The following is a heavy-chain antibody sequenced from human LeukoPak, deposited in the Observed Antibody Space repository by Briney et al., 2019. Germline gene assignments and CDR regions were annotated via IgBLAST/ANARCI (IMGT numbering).Heavy chain of an antibody. J-gene: IGHJ4*02. Sequence: PGGSLRLSCAASGFTFSDYAMSWVRQAPGKGLEWVSSITSSGGSTYYADSVKGRFTISRDNSRNTLHLQMNSLRAEDTAVYYCARALWFGETFPAYWGQGTLVTVSS. CDR3: ARALWFGETFPAY. D-gene: IGHD3-10*01. CDR2: ITSSGGST. CDR1: GFTFSDYA. V-gene: IGHV3-23*01.